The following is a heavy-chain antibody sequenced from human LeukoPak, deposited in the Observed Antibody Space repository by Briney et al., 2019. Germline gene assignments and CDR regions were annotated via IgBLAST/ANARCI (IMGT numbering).Heavy chain of an antibody. J-gene: IGHJ1*01. CDR1: GFTFDDYA. CDR3: AKVGSGWYFLQH. CDR2: ISGDGGST. V-gene: IGHV3-43*02. D-gene: IGHD6-19*01. Sequence: PGGSLRLSCAASGFTFDDYAMHWVRQAPGKGLEWVSLISGDGGSTYYADSVKGRFTISRDNSKNYLYLQMNSLGTEDTALYYCAKVGSGWYFLQHWGQGTLVTVSS.